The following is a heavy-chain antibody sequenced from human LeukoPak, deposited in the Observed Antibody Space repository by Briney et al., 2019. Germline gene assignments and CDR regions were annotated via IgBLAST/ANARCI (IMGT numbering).Heavy chain of an antibody. CDR1: GFTFSSYD. Sequence: PGGSLRLSSAASGFTFSSYDMHWVRQAPGKGLEWVAVMWSDGSNKYHADSVKGRFTISRDNSKNTLYLQMNSLRAEDTAVYYCARNSALDYWGQGTLVTVSS. CDR3: ARNSALDY. D-gene: IGHD2/OR15-2a*01. J-gene: IGHJ4*02. V-gene: IGHV3-33*01. CDR2: MWSDGSNK.